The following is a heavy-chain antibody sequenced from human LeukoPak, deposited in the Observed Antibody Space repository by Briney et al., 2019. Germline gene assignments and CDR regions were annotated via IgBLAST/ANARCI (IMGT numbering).Heavy chain of an antibody. CDR1: GFTFNTYE. Sequence: GGSLRLSCLGYGFTFNTYEMSWVRQAPGKGLEWVAYITRTSDPIYYADSVKGRFTISRDNAKNSVYLHMNSLRAEDTALYYCARLSAYYYGSFFYYYMDVWGKGTTVTVSS. CDR3: ARLSAYYYGSFFYYYMDV. D-gene: IGHD3-10*01. CDR2: ITRTSDPI. V-gene: IGHV3-48*03. J-gene: IGHJ6*03.